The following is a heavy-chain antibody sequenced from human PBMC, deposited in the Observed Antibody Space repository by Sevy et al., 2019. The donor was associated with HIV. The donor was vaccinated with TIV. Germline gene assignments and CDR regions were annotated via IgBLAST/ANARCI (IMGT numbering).Heavy chain of an antibody. D-gene: IGHD4-17*01. CDR3: ATNTDYGDSDY. CDR1: GYTLTELS. CDR2: FDTEDGET. V-gene: IGHV1-24*01. J-gene: IGHJ4*02. Sequence: ASVKVSCKVSGYTLTELSMHWVRQAPGKGLEWMGSFDTEDGETLYAQKFQGRVTMTEDTSTDTAYMELSSLRSEDTAVYYCATNTDYGDSDYWGQGTLVPVSS.